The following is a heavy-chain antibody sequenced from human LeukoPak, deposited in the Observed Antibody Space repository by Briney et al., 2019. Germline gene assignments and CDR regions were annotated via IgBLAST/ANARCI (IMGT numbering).Heavy chain of an antibody. CDR1: GGSISSSSYY. CDR2: IYYSGST. V-gene: IGHV4-39*07. D-gene: IGHD3-9*01. J-gene: IGHJ6*03. CDR3: ARLSILTGYYGGYYYMDV. Sequence: PSETLSLTCTVSGGSISSSSYYWGWIRQPPGKGLEWIGNIYYSGSTYYNPSLKSRVTISVDTSKNQFSLKLSSVTAADTAVYYCARLSILTGYYGGYYYMDVWGKGTTVTISS.